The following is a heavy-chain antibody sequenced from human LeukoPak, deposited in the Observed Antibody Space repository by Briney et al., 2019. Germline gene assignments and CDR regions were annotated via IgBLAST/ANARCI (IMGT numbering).Heavy chain of an antibody. Sequence: SETLSLTCSVSGGSISTSTYYWGWIRQPPGKGLEWSGSIYYSGNTYYNPSLKSRITISVDTSKNQFSLKLSSVTAADTAVYYCATIGYCTRTTCPFNYDYYYMDVWGKGTTVTVSS. V-gene: IGHV4-39*01. J-gene: IGHJ6*03. D-gene: IGHD2-2*01. CDR2: IYYSGNT. CDR1: GGSISTSTYY. CDR3: ATIGYCTRTTCPFNYDYYYMDV.